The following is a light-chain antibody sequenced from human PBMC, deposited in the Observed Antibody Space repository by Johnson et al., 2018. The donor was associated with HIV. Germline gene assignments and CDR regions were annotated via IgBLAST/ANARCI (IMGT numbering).Light chain of an antibody. CDR3: GTWDSRRGV. Sequence: QSVLTQPPSVSAAPGQKVTISCSGSNSNIGDNYVSWYQQVPGTAPKLLIYDNTKRPSGIPDRFSGSKSGTSATLGITGLQTGDEADYYCGTWDSRRGVFGTGTKVTVL. CDR2: DNT. V-gene: IGLV1-51*01. CDR1: NSNIGDNY. J-gene: IGLJ1*01.